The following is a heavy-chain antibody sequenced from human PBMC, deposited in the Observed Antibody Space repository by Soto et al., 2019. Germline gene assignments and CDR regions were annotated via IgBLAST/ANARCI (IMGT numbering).Heavy chain of an antibody. CDR2: IFHTGSN. Sequence: TLTLTCTVSGGSINGNSYYWSWVRPRQGQGLVWLGYIFHTGSNHSNSSFKSRPIISVDSNNELYSLMLSSMAAAETALYYCARTGIPINYGENYAIDIWGQGTLVTVSS. CDR3: ARTGIPINYGENYAIDI. V-gene: IGHV4-31*03. J-gene: IGHJ3*02. D-gene: IGHD4-17*01. CDR1: GGSINGNSYY.